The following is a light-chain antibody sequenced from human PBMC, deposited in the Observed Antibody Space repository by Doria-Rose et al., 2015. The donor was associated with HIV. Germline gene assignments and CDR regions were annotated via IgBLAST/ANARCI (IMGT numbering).Light chain of an antibody. CDR3: HQYASSRT. CDR2: GAS. Sequence: TQSPGTLSLSPGERATLSCRASQSVSANYLAWYQQRPGQSPRLLIYGASSSATDIPDRFSGSGSRTDFTLTISRLEPEDFAVYYCHQYASSRTFGQGTKVEIK. V-gene: IGKV3-20*01. J-gene: IGKJ1*01. CDR1: QSVSANY.